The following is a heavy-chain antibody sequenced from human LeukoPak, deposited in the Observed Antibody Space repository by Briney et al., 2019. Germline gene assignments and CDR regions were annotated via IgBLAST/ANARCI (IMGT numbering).Heavy chain of an antibody. J-gene: IGHJ6*02. CDR3: ARDLDSSREDV. Sequence: ASVKVSCKASGYTFTSYGISWVRQAPGQGLEGMGWINAGNGNTKYSQKFQGRVTITRDTTASTVYMELSSLRSEDTAAYYCARDLDSSREDVWGQGTTVTVSS. CDR1: GYTFTSYG. CDR2: INAGNGNT. D-gene: IGHD3-22*01. V-gene: IGHV1-3*01.